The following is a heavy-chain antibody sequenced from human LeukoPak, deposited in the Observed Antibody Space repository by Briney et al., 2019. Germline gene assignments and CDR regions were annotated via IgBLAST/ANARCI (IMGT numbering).Heavy chain of an antibody. CDR2: ISSSSYI. Sequence: GGSLRLSCAASGFTFSSYSMNWVRQAPGKGLEWVPSISSSSYIYYADSVKGRFTISRDNAKNSLYLQMNSLRAEDTAVYYCARGSGSYRDFDYWGQGTLVTVSS. CDR1: GFTFSSYS. CDR3: ARGSGSYRDFDY. V-gene: IGHV3-21*01. J-gene: IGHJ4*02. D-gene: IGHD3-10*01.